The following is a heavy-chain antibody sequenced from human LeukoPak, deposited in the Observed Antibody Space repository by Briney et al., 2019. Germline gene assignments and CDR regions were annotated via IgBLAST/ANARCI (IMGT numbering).Heavy chain of an antibody. CDR3: ARHHPEGAIVGATLLDY. CDR2: ISSSSSTI. Sequence: GALRLSCAASGFTFSSCSMNWVRQAPGKGLEWVSYISSSSSTIYYADSVKGRFTISRDNAKNSLYLQMNSLRAEDTAVYYCARHHPEGAIVGATLLDYWGQGTLVTVSS. J-gene: IGHJ4*02. V-gene: IGHV3-48*04. CDR1: GFTFSSCS. D-gene: IGHD1-26*01.